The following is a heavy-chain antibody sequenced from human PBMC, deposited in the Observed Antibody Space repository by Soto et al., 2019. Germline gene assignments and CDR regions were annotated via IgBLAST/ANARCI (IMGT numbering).Heavy chain of an antibody. J-gene: IGHJ3*02. V-gene: IGHV3-21*01. CDR3: ASPRYSSSWYAFDI. D-gene: IGHD6-13*01. CDR2: ISSSSSYI. CDR1: GFTFSSYS. Sequence: GGSLRLSCAASGFTFSSYSMNWVRQAPGKGLEWVSSISSSSSYIYYADSVKGRFTISRDNAKNYLYLQMNSLRAEDTAVYYCASPRYSSSWYAFDIWGQGTMVTVSS.